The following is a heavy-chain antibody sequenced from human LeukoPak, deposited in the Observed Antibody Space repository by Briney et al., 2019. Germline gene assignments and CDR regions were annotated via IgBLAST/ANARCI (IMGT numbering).Heavy chain of an antibody. CDR3: ASGGDGYNYLDMDY. CDR2: ITAYNGNR. CDR1: GYTFTTYG. J-gene: IGHJ4*02. Sequence: EASVKVSCKASGYTFTTYGISWVRQAPGQGLEWMGWITAYNGNRNYAEKFQGRVTMTRDTSISTAYMELSRLRSDDTAVYYCASGGDGYNYLDMDYWGQGTLVTVSS. D-gene: IGHD5-24*01. V-gene: IGHV1-18*01.